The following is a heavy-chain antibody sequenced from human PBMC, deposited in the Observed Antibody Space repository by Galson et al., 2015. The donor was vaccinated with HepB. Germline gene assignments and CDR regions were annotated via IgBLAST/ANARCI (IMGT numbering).Heavy chain of an antibody. V-gene: IGHV3-21*01. CDR3: ARDSIAAMGPPNWYFDL. D-gene: IGHD6-6*01. CDR1: GFTFSSYG. CDR2: ISSSSSYI. Sequence: SLRLSCAASGFTFSSYGMHWVRQAPGKGLEWVSSISSSSSYIYYADSVKGRFTISRDNAKNSLILQMNSLRAEDTAVYYCARDSIAAMGPPNWYFDLWGRGTLVTVSS. J-gene: IGHJ2*01.